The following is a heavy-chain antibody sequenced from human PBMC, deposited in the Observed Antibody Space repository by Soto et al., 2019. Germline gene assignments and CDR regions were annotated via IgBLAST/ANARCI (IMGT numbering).Heavy chain of an antibody. CDR1: GFTFDDYT. D-gene: IGHD3-16*01. CDR3: AKDIGAEHLYYPPGEWGTDV. J-gene: IGHJ6*02. CDR2: ISWDGGST. V-gene: IGHV3-43*01. Sequence: GGSLRLSCAASGFTFDDYTMHWVRQAPGKGLEWVSLISWDGGSTYYADSVKGRFTISRDNSKNSLYLQMNSLRTEDTALYYCAKDIGAEHLYYPPGEWGTDVWGQGTTVTVSS.